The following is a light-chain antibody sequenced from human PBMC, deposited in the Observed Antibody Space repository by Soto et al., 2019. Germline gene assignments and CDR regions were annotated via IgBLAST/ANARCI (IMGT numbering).Light chain of an antibody. CDR2: DAS. Sequence: EIVLTQSPATLSLSPVQIATLSFTPSQSVSSYLAWYQQKPGQAPRLLIYDASNRATGIPARFSGSGSGTDFTLTISSLEPEDFAVYYCQQRSNWPPWTFGQGTKVDIK. CDR3: QQRSNWPPWT. CDR1: QSVSSY. V-gene: IGKV3-11*01. J-gene: IGKJ1*01.